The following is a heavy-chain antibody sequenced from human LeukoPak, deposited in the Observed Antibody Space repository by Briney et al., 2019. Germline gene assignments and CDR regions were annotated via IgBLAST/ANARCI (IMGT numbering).Heavy chain of an antibody. CDR2: IDSAGTA. J-gene: IGHJ4*02. D-gene: IGHD3-16*01. V-gene: IGHV3-13*04. CDR3: ARGWGQGLKATFSY. CDR1: GFTFSSND. Sequence: GVSLRLSCAASGFTFSSNDVHWVRQPTGKGLEWVSGIDSAGTADSPDSGNGRPTNSRENAKNSLYLKMNILKAEETAVYYCARGWGQGLKATFSYWGQGTLVTVSS.